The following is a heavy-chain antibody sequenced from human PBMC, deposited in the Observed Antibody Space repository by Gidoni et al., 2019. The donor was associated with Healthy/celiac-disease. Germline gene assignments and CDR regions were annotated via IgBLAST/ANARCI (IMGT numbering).Heavy chain of an antibody. J-gene: IGHJ4*02. V-gene: IGHV3-23*01. Sequence: EVQLLESGGGLVQPGGSLRLSCAASGFTFSRYAMSWVRQAPGKGLEWVSAISGSGGSTYYADSVKGRFTISRDNSKNTLYLQMNSLRAEDTAVYYCAKDGFYYYEPYYFDYWGQGTLVTVSS. CDR3: AKDGFYYYEPYYFDY. CDR2: ISGSGGST. D-gene: IGHD3-22*01. CDR1: GFTFSRYA.